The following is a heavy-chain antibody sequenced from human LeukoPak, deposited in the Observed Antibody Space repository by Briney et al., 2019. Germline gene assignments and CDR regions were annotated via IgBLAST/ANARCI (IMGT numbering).Heavy chain of an antibody. CDR1: GLTVSSNH. Sequence: QPGGSLRLSCAASGLTVSSNHMSWVRQAPGKGLEWVSVIYSGGNTNYADSVKGRFTISRDNSKNTLYLQMNSLKTEDTAVYYCTTAGPHGLRIIMVRGVTITEDYWGQGTLVTVSS. J-gene: IGHJ4*02. V-gene: IGHV3-66*01. CDR3: TTAGPHGLRIIMVRGVTITEDY. CDR2: IYSGGNT. D-gene: IGHD3-10*01.